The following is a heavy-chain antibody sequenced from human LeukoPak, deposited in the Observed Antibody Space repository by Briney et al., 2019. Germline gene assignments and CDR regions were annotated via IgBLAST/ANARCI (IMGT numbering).Heavy chain of an antibody. CDR2: ISWHGSTT. Sequence: GGSLRLSCAASGFTFDDYTMHWVRRAPGKGLEWVSVISWHGSTTKYADSVRGRFTISRDDRKNSLSLQMNSLRPEDTALYYCAKDIGDSIGYNYFDSWGQGTLVTVSS. D-gene: IGHD3-22*01. CDR1: GFTFDDYT. J-gene: IGHJ4*02. V-gene: IGHV3-43*01. CDR3: AKDIGDSIGYNYFDS.